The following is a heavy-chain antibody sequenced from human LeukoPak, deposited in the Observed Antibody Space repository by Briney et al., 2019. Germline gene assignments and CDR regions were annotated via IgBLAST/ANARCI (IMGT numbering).Heavy chain of an antibody. CDR3: ARGANIAAAGTNYYYGMDV. V-gene: IGHV3-30*04. Sequence: PGRSLRLSCAASGFTFSSYAMHWVRQAPGKGLEWVAVISYDGSNKYYADSVKGRFTISRDNSKNTLYLQMNSLRAEDTAVYYCARGANIAAAGTNYYYGMDVWGQGTTVTVSS. J-gene: IGHJ6*02. CDR1: GFTFSSYA. D-gene: IGHD6-13*01. CDR2: ISYDGSNK.